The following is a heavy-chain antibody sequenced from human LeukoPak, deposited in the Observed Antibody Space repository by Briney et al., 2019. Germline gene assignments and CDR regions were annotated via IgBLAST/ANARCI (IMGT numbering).Heavy chain of an antibody. Sequence: PGGSLRLSCAASGFTFSSYGMHWVRQAPGKGLEWVAFIRYDGSNKYYADSVEGRFTISRDNSKNTLYLQMNSLRAEDTAVYYCAKDRRSYSSGWYFDYWGQGTLVTVSS. D-gene: IGHD6-19*01. CDR2: IRYDGSNK. J-gene: IGHJ4*02. CDR1: GFTFSSYG. V-gene: IGHV3-30*02. CDR3: AKDRRSYSSGWYFDY.